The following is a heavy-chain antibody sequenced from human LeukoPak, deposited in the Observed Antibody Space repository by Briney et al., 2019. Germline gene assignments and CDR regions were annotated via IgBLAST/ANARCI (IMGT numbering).Heavy chain of an antibody. CDR3: TRKFCGFDFHYSGMDV. CDR2: IRSVSNSYAT. J-gene: IGHJ6*02. CDR1: GVTFPGSA. D-gene: IGHD5-12*01. V-gene: IGHV3-73*01. Sequence: RGSLRLSCAAPGVTFPGSAIHWVRQAPGKSLEWGGRIRSVSNSYATAYAASVVGRFIISRDDSKNIALLHVHSLRTEETAVYYCTRKFCGFDFHYSGMDVWGPGTTVTVSS.